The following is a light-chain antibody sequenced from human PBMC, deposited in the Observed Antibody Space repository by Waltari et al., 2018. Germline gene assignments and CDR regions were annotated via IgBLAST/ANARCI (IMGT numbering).Light chain of an antibody. Sequence: DIQMTQSPSSLSASVGDRVTITCRASQSIITYLNWYQQKPGKAPNLLISGASSLHSGVPSRFSGSGSGTDFTLTISSLQPEDFATYYCQQANSFPLTFGQGTRLEIK. J-gene: IGKJ5*01. CDR3: QQANSFPLT. CDR1: QSIITY. CDR2: GAS. V-gene: IGKV1-39*01.